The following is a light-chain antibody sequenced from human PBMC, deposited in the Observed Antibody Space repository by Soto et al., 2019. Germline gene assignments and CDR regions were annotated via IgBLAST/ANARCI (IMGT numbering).Light chain of an antibody. CDR2: GAS. CDR3: QQYNSWPPFIT. CDR1: QSVSSN. Sequence: EIVRTQSPATLSVSPGERASLSCRASQSVSSNLAWYQQKPGQAPRLLIYGASTRDTGTPARFSGSGSGTEFTLTISSLQSGDFAIYYCQQYNSWPPFITFGQGTRLEIK. V-gene: IGKV3-15*01. J-gene: IGKJ5*01.